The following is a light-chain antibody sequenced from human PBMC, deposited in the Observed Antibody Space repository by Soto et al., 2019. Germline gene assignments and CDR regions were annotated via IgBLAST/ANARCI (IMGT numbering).Light chain of an antibody. V-gene: IGKV3-15*01. CDR1: ESVYSK. Sequence: EIVMTQYPATLSASPGERATLSCRASESVYSKLAWYQQKPGQAPRLLISGASTSATGIPAGFSGSGSGTEFTLTISSLQSVDFAVYYCQQYYDWPLTRGGGTKVDIK. CDR2: GAS. J-gene: IGKJ4*01. CDR3: QQYYDWPLT.